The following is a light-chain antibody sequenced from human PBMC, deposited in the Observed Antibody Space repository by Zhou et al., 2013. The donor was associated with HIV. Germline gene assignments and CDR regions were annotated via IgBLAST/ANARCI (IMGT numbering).Light chain of an antibody. J-gene: IGKJ2*01. CDR2: KAS. CDR3: QQYNSYSS. CDR1: HSITNW. Sequence: DIQMTQSPSTLSASVGDRVTITCRASHSITNWLAWYQQKPGKAPKLLISKASSLESGVPSRFSGSGSGTEFTLTISSLQPDDFATYYCQQYNSYSSFGQGTKLEIK. V-gene: IGKV1-5*03.